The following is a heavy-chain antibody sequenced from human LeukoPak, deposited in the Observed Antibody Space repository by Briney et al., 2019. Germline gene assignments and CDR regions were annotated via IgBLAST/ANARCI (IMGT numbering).Heavy chain of an antibody. V-gene: IGHV5-51*01. CDR2: IYPGDSDT. D-gene: IGHD2-15*01. J-gene: IGHJ3*02. Sequence: GESLKISCKDSGYSFTSYWIGWVRQMPGKGLEWMGIIYPGDSDTRYSPSFQGQVTISADKSISTAYLQWSSLKASDTAMYYCATLGYCSGGSCGAFDIWGQGTMVTVSS. CDR3: ATLGYCSGGSCGAFDI. CDR1: GYSFTSYW.